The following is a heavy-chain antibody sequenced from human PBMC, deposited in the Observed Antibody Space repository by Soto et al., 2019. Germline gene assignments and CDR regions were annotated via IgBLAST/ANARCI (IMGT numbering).Heavy chain of an antibody. V-gene: IGHV3-21*01. Sequence: GGSLRLSCAASGFTFCYYSMNWVRQVPGKGLEWVSYISSSSIYIYNADSVKGRFTISRDNAKNSLYLQMNSLTTEDTAVYYCARVGYCGSTSCYGYFDDWGQGTLVTVSS. D-gene: IGHD2-2*03. J-gene: IGHJ4*02. CDR2: ISSSSIYI. CDR1: GFTFCYYS. CDR3: ARVGYCGSTSCYGYFDD.